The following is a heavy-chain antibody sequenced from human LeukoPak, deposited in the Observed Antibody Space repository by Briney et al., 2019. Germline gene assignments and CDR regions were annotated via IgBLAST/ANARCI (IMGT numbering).Heavy chain of an antibody. CDR1: GFTFSSYA. Sequence: GGSLRLSCAASGFTFSSYAMNWVRQAPGKGLEWVSGVSGGGGTTYYADSVKGRFTISRDNAKNSLYLQVNSLRAEDTAVYYCARKVGYSSGWDDAFDIWGQGTMVTVSS. J-gene: IGHJ3*02. V-gene: IGHV3-23*01. D-gene: IGHD6-19*01. CDR3: ARKVGYSSGWDDAFDI. CDR2: VSGGGGTT.